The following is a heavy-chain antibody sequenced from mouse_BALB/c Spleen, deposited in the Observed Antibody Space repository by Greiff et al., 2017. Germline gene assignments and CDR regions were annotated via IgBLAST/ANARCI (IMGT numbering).Heavy chain of an antibody. CDR2: INPSTGYT. D-gene: IGHD1-1*01. Sequence: VQLQQSGAELAKPGASVKMSCKASGYTFTSYWMHWVKQRPGQGLEWIGYINPSTGYTEYNQKFKDKATLTADKSSSTAYMELSSLTNEDSAVYYCTRKGLYYGSSYDAMDYWGQGTSVTVSS. CDR1: GYTFTSYW. CDR3: TRKGLYYGSSYDAMDY. J-gene: IGHJ4*01. V-gene: IGHV1-7*01.